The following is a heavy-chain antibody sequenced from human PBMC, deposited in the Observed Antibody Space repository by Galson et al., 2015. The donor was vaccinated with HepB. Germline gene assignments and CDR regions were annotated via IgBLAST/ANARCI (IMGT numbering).Heavy chain of an antibody. J-gene: IGHJ5*02. CDR2: IYYSGST. CDR3: ARNGATSLPHSWFDP. Sequence: SETLSLTCTVSGGSISSYYWSWIRQPPGKGLEWIGYIYYSGSTNYNPSLKSRVTISVDTSKNQFSLKLSSVTAADTAVYYCARNGATSLPHSWFDPWGQGTLVTVSS. CDR1: GGSISSYY. V-gene: IGHV4-59*01. D-gene: IGHD5-24*01.